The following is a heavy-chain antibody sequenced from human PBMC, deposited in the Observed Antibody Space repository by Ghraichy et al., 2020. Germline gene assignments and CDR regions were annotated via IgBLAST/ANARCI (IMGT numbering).Heavy chain of an antibody. CDR2: LYSGGTT. CDR1: GFTISSNY. D-gene: IGHD5-18*01. CDR3: ARDGYIYGYFVS. Sequence: LSLTCATSGFTISSNYMSWVRQAPGKGLEWVSVLYSGGTTYSADSVKGRFTISRDRDTLYLQMNSLSADDTGVYYCARDGYIYGYFVSWGRGTLVTVSS. V-gene: IGHV3-66*01. J-gene: IGHJ4*02.